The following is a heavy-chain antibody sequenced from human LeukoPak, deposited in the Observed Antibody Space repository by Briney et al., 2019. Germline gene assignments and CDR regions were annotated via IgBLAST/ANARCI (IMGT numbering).Heavy chain of an antibody. V-gene: IGHV1-46*01. CDR3: ARTRMIVPYYFDY. J-gene: IGHJ4*02. Sequence: EASVKVSCTASGYTFTSYYMHWVRQAPGQGLEWMGIINPSGGSTSYAQKFQGRVTMTRDTSTSIVYMELSSLRSEDTAVYYCARTRMIVPYYFDYWGQGTLVTVSS. CDR2: INPSGGST. CDR1: GYTFTSYY. D-gene: IGHD3-22*01.